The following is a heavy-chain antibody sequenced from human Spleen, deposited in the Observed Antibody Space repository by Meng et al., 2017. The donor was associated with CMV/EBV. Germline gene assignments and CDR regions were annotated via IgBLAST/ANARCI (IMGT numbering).Heavy chain of an antibody. J-gene: IGHJ6*02. D-gene: IGHD3-9*01. CDR1: GFTFSSYA. CDR2: ISYDGSNK. Sequence: GESLKISCAASGFTFSSYAMHWVRQAPGKGLEWVAVISYDGSNKYYADSVKGRFTISRDNSKNTLYLQMNSLRPEDTAVYHCAKEGTYYDILTGYPTYHYYGMDVWGQGTTVTVSS. V-gene: IGHV3-30-3*01. CDR3: AKEGTYYDILTGYPTYHYYGMDV.